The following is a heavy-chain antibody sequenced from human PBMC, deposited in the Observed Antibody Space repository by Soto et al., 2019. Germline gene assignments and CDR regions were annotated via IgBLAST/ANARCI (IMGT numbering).Heavy chain of an antibody. D-gene: IGHD6-13*01. CDR3: ARGQGAAAGHSNFDY. J-gene: IGHJ4*02. V-gene: IGHV4-30-2*01. CDR1: GGSISGTTYS. CDR2: IYDSGNT. Sequence: SETLSLTCAVSGGSISGTTYSWGWIRQPPGKGLEWIGYIYDSGNTYYNPSLKSQFSISVDRSKNQFSLKLSSVTAADTAVYYCARGQGAAAGHSNFDYWGQGALVTVSS.